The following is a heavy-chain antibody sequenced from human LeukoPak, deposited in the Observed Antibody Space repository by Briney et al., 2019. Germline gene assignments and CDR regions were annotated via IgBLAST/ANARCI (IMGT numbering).Heavy chain of an antibody. D-gene: IGHD3-3*01. J-gene: IGHJ3*02. CDR1: GFTVSSNY. CDR2: IYSGGST. Sequence: GGSLRLSCAASGFTVSSNYMSWVRQAPGKGLEWVSVIYSGGSTYYADSVKGRFTISRDNSKNTLYLQMNSLRAEDTAVYYCARGWSYDFWSGYYTSDDAFDIWGQGTMVTVSS. V-gene: IGHV3-53*01. CDR3: ARGWSYDFWSGYYTSDDAFDI.